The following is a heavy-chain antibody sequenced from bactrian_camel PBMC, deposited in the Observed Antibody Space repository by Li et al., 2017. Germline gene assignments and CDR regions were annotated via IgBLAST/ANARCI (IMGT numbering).Heavy chain of an antibody. CDR2: INSDGSRT. V-gene: IGHV3S40*01. Sequence: VQLVESGGGSVRPGGSLTLSCAASGYTATVGWFRQAPGKGLEWVSVINSDGSRTDYRDSVKGRFTISRDNAKNTVCLQMNSLKPEDTAVYYCAAASDHGLGTPFYTFGYWGQGTQVTVS. CDR3: AAASDHGLGTPFYTFGY. J-gene: IGHJ6*01. CDR1: GYTAT. D-gene: IGHD5*01.